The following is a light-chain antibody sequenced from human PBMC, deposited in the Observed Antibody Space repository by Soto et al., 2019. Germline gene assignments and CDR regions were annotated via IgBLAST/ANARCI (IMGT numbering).Light chain of an antibody. V-gene: IGKV3-20*01. J-gene: IGKJ5*01. CDR3: QQYGSSPRIT. CDR2: DAS. Sequence: EIVLTQSPATLSLSPVERATLSCMASQSVSSYLAWYQQQPGQAPRLLIYDASNRATVIPARCSGSGSAANVTPTISRREHEDVAVYYCQQYGSSPRITFGQGTRLEIK. CDR1: QSVSSY.